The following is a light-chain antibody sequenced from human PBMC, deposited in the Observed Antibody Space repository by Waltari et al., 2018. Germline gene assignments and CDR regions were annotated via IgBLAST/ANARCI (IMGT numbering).Light chain of an antibody. Sequence: SCRASQSVSRSLAWYQQKPGRAPRLLIYGASSRATGIPDRFSGGGSGTDFSLTISRLEPEDFAVYYCQRYVRLPVTFGQGTKVEIK. CDR2: GAS. J-gene: IGKJ1*01. CDR1: QSVSRS. V-gene: IGKV3-20*01. CDR3: QRYVRLPVT.